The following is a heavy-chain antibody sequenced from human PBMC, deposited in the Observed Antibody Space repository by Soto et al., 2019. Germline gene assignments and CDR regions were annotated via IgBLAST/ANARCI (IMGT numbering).Heavy chain of an antibody. V-gene: IGHV1-69*13. CDR3: ARANTYYDFWSGYLPNYYYYGMDV. Sequence: ASVKVSCKASGGTFSSYAISWVRQAPGQGLEWMGGIIPIFGTANYAQKFQGRVTITADESTSTAYMELSSLRSEDTAVYYCARANTYYDFWSGYLPNYYYYGMDVWGQGTTVTVSS. CDR2: IIPIFGTA. CDR1: GGTFSSYA. D-gene: IGHD3-3*01. J-gene: IGHJ6*02.